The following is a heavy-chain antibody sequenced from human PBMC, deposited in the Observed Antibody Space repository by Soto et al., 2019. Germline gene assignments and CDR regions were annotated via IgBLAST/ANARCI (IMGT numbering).Heavy chain of an antibody. J-gene: IGHJ4*02. CDR2: ISGSGGST. CDR1: GFTFSSYA. D-gene: IGHD3-3*01. CDR3: AKARAQYYDFWSGYPVDY. V-gene: IGHV3-23*01. Sequence: GGSLRLSCAASGFTFSSYAMSWVRQAPGKGLEWVSAISGSGGSTYYADSVKGRFTISRDNSKNTLYLQMNSLRAEDTAVYYCAKARAQYYDFWSGYPVDYWGQGTLVTAPQ.